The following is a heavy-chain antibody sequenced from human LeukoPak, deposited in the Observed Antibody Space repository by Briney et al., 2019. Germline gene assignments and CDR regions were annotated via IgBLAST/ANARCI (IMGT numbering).Heavy chain of an antibody. CDR3: SRRMRGTPDF. D-gene: IGHD1-1*01. CDR1: VFTFNRYS. CDR2: MGGDGSSS. Sequence: TGGSLSLSCAPSVFTFNRYSMNCVPQSPGRGGEGVSDMGGDGSSSDYTDSVKASLTISRDNSNNILYLQMNRLRVDDTALYFCSRRMRGTPDFWGLGTLVTVSS. J-gene: IGHJ4*02. V-gene: IGHV3-23*01.